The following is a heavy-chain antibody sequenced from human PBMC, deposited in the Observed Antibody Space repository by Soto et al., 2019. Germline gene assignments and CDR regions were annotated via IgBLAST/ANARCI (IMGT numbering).Heavy chain of an antibody. V-gene: IGHV3-73*01. CDR2: IRSKPNSYAT. CDR1: GFTFSGSA. D-gene: IGHD6-13*01. CDR3: ISFCSSCFFDY. Sequence: GGSLILSCAASGFTFSGSAMHCVRQACEKGLEWVGRIRSKPNSYATEYAASVQGRFTISRDDSKNTAYLHMNNLKTEDTAVYYCISFCSSCFFDYWGQG. J-gene: IGHJ4*02.